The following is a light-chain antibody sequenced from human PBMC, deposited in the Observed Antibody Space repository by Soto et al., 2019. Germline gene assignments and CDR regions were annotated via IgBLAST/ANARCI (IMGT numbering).Light chain of an antibody. Sequence: EIVLTQSPGTLSSSPGERINLSCRAIQSVSSNYLAWYQQKPGQAPRLLIYGASTMATGIPARFSGSGSGTEFTLTISSLQSEDFAVYYCQQYNNWPPWTFGQGTKVDIK. J-gene: IGKJ1*01. CDR3: QQYNNWPPWT. V-gene: IGKV3-15*01. CDR1: QSVSSN. CDR2: GAS.